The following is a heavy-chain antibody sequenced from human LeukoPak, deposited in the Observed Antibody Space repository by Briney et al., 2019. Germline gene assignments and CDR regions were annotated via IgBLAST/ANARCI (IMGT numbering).Heavy chain of an antibody. D-gene: IGHD1-14*01. CDR1: GGSISSYY. Sequence: SETLSLTCTVSGGSISSYYWSWIRQPPGKGREWIGYIYYSGSTNYNPSHKSRVTMSVDTSKNQFSLKLSSVTAADTAVYYCARLQAGTYYYYYYGMDVWGQGTTVTVSS. CDR3: ARLQAGTYYYYYYGMDV. CDR2: IYYSGST. J-gene: IGHJ6*02. V-gene: IGHV4-59*08.